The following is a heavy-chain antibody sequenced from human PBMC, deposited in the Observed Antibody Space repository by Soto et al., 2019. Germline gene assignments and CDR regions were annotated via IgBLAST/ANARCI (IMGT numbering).Heavy chain of an antibody. CDR1: GGSISSYY. CDR2: IYYSGST. V-gene: IGHV4-59*01. Sequence: PSETLSLTCTVSGGSISSYYWSWIRQPPGKGLEWFGYIYYSGSTNYNPSLKSRVTISVDTSKNQFSLKLSSVTAADTAVYYCATWGSEYCSGGSCYSGNWFDPWGQGTLVTVSS. J-gene: IGHJ5*02. CDR3: ATWGSEYCSGGSCYSGNWFDP. D-gene: IGHD2-15*01.